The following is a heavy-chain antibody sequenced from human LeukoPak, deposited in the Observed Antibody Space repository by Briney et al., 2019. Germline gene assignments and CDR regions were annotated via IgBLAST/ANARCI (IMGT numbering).Heavy chain of an antibody. D-gene: IGHD3-3*01. J-gene: IGHJ5*02. CDR2: IKQDGSEK. CDR3: ARVNTYYDFWSGCCDWFDP. Sequence: PGGSLRLSCAASGFTFSSYWMSWVRQAPGKGLEWVANIKQDGSEKSYVDSVKGRFTISRDNAKNSLYLQMNSLRAEDTAVYYCARVNTYYDFWSGCCDWFDPWGQGTLVTVSS. V-gene: IGHV3-7*01. CDR1: GFTFSSYW.